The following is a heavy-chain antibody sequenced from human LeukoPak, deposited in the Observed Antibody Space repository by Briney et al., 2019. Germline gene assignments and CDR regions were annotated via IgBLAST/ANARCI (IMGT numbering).Heavy chain of an antibody. Sequence: GGSLRLSCAASGFTFRNYAMSWVRQAPGKGRDWVSGMSRSGGSTDYAASVKGRFTISRDNSKNTLYLQMNSLRVEDTAVYYCAKNAAGESSSWYYYYGMDVWGQGTTVTVSS. D-gene: IGHD6-13*01. V-gene: IGHV3-23*01. J-gene: IGHJ6*02. CDR2: MSRSGGST. CDR3: AKNAAGESSSWYYYYGMDV. CDR1: GFTFRNYA.